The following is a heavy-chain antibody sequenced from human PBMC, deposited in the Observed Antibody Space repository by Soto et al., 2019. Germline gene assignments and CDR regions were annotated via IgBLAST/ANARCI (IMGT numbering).Heavy chain of an antibody. CDR3: AGDRDGYNLVWFDP. CDR2: IIPIFGTA. V-gene: IGHV1-69*01. CDR1: GGTFSSYA. D-gene: IGHD5-12*01. J-gene: IGHJ5*02. Sequence: QVQLVQSGAEVKKPGSSVKVSCKASGGTFSSYAISWVRQAPGQGLEWMGGIIPIFGTANSAQKFQGRVTITADESTSSADMELSSLRSEDTAVYYCAGDRDGYNLVWFDPWGQGTLVTVSS.